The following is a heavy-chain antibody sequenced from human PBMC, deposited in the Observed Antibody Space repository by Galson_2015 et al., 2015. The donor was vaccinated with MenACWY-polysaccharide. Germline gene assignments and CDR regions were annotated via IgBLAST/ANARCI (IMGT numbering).Heavy chain of an antibody. CDR2: IYHSGST. Sequence: ETLSLTCAVSGGSISSSNWWSWVRQPPGKGLEWIGEIYHSGSTNYNPSLKSRVTISVDKSKNQVVLTITNMDPVDTATYYCAHLVITYGGIDEVDAFDVWGQGTMVSVSS. CDR3: AHLVITYGGIDEVDAFDV. CDR1: GGSISSSNW. V-gene: IGHV4-4*02. J-gene: IGHJ3*01. D-gene: IGHD3-16*01.